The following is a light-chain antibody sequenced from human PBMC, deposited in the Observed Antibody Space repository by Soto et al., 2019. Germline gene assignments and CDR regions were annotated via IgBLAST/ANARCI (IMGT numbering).Light chain of an antibody. J-gene: IGKJ1*01. V-gene: IGKV2-28*01. CDR3: MQSLQTPLT. CDR1: QSLLDSNGNNC. Sequence: DIVMTQSPLSLPVTPGEPASISCRSSQSLLDSNGNNCLEWYLQTPGQSPQLLIYLGSNRASGVPDRFSGSGSGTDFTLKISRVEAEDVGVYYCMQSLQTPLTFGQGTKVEIK. CDR2: LGS.